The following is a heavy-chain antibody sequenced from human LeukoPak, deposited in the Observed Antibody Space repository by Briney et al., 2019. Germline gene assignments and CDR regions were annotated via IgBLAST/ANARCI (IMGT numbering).Heavy chain of an antibody. J-gene: IGHJ5*02. V-gene: IGHV3-74*01. Sequence: GGSLRLSCAASGITFGNNWMHWVRQGPGKGLVWISRINSDGGGAIYADSVKGRFTVSRDNAKNTLYLQMNSLRAEDTAVYYCARAPGGPLRYFDWPPDPWGQGTLVTVSS. CDR3: ARAPGGPLRYFDWPPDP. CDR2: INSDGGGA. CDR1: GITFGNNW. D-gene: IGHD3-9*01.